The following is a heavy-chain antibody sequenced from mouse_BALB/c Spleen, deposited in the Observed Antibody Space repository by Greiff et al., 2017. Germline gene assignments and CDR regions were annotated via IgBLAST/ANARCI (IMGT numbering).Heavy chain of an antibody. Sequence: EVQLQESGPGLVKPSQTVSLTCTVTGISITTGNYRWSWIRQFPGNKLEWIGYIYYSGTITYNPSLTSRTTTTRDTSKNQFFLEMNSLTAEDTATYYCARDGCDYDERGFAYWGQGTLVTVSA. CDR1: GISITTGNYR. D-gene: IGHD2-4*01. CDR3: ARDGCDYDERGFAY. CDR2: IYYSGTI. J-gene: IGHJ3*01. V-gene: IGHV3-5*02.